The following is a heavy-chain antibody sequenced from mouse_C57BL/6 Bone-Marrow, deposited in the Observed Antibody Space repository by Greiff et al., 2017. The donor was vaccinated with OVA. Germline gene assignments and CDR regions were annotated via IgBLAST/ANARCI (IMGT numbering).Heavy chain of an antibody. J-gene: IGHJ4*01. CDR2: IYPGDGDT. D-gene: IGHD2-12*01. CDR1: GYAFSSSW. V-gene: IGHV1-82*01. CDR3: ARSYSSYAMDY. Sequence: QVQLQQSGPELVKPGASVKISCKASGYAFSSSWMNWVKQRPGQGLEWIGRIYPGDGDTNYNGKFKGKATLTADKSSSTAYMQLSSLTSEDSAVYFCARSYSSYAMDYWGQGTSVTVSS.